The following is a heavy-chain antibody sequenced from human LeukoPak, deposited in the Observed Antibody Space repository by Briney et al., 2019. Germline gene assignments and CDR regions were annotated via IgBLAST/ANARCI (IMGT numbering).Heavy chain of an antibody. V-gene: IGHV4-31*02. D-gene: IGHD6-13*01. CDR3: AADSSSWLDY. Sequence: EWIGYIYYSGSTYYNPSLKSRVTISVDTSKNQFSLKLSSVTAADTAVYYCAADSSSWLDYWGQGTLVTVSS. CDR2: IYYSGST. J-gene: IGHJ4*02.